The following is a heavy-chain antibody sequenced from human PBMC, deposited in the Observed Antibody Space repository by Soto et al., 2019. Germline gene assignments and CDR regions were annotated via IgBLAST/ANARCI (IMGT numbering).Heavy chain of an antibody. CDR3: ARDRTSKVVVVIAAPYYYFGMDV. V-gene: IGHV1-18*01. CDR1: GYTFTSYG. D-gene: IGHD2-15*01. Sequence: ASVKVSCKASGYTFTSYGISWVRQAPGQGLEWMGWISAYNGNTNYAQKLQGRVTMTTDTATSTAYMELRSLRSDDTAVYYCARDRTSKVVVVIAAPYYYFGMDVWGQGTTATVSS. CDR2: ISAYNGNT. J-gene: IGHJ6*02.